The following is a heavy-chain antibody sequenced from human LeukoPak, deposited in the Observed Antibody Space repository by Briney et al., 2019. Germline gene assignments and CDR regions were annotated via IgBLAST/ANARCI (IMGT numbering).Heavy chain of an antibody. CDR3: ANFQTVGVKSFEH. CDR2: ISPDSTFI. Sequence: GGSLRLSCAASEFTFSNAWMSWVRQAPGKGLGWVSSISPDSTFIFQADSVKGRFTISRDNAKNSLYLQMESLRVEDTAVYYCANFQTVGVKSFEHWGQGTLVIVSS. CDR1: EFTFSNAW. D-gene: IGHD1-26*01. J-gene: IGHJ5*02. V-gene: IGHV3-21*01.